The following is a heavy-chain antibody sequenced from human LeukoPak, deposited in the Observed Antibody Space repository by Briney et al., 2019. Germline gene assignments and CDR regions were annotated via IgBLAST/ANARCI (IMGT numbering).Heavy chain of an antibody. J-gene: IGHJ3*02. D-gene: IGHD3-10*01. CDR2: IYDSGST. V-gene: IGHV4-59*01. Sequence: SETLSLTCTVSGGSISTYYWSWIRQPPGKGLEWIGYIYDSGSTNYNPSLSSRVTISLDTSKKQVSLKLSSTTAADTAVYYCARDTYYYGSVNWAGAFDIWGQGTMVTVSS. CDR1: GGSISTYY. CDR3: ARDTYYYGSVNWAGAFDI.